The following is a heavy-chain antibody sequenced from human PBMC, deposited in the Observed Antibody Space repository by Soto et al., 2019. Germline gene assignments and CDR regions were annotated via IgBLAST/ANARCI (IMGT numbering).Heavy chain of an antibody. J-gene: IGHJ4*02. Sequence: EVQLLESGGGLVQPGGSLRLSCVASGFTFSTSVLGWVRQAPGKGLEWVSIITISGGTTYYADSVKGRFTISRDNSQDTLYLQXNXXXXXXXXXXXXAKEKPTTTCFDFCGQGTLVTVSS. CDR2: ITISGGTT. D-gene: IGHD1-1*01. V-gene: IGHV3-23*01. CDR1: GFTFSTSV. CDR3: AKEKPTTTCFDF.